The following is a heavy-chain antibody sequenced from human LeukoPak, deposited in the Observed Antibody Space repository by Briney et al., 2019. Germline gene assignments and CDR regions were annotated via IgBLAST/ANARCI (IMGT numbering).Heavy chain of an antibody. J-gene: IGHJ3*02. V-gene: IGHV4-31*03. CDR2: IYYTGTT. Sequence: PSQTLSLTCTVSGGSISSGGYYWSWIRQHPGKGLEWIGYIYYTGTTNYNPSLKSRVTISVDTSKNQFSLKLSSVTAADTAVYYCARPSAYYSTDAFDIWGQGTMVTVSS. CDR3: ARPSAYYSTDAFDI. D-gene: IGHD3-22*01. CDR1: GGSISSGGYY.